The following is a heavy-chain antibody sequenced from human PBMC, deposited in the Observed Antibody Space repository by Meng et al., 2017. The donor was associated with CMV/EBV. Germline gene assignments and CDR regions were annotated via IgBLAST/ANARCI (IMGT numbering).Heavy chain of an antibody. D-gene: IGHD3-3*01. CDR2: INSDGSST. Sequence: GESLKTSCAASGFTFSSYWMHWVRQAPGKGLVWVSRINSDGSSTSYADSVKGRFTISRDNAKNTLYLQMNSLRAEDTAVYYCAKVKFWSGPLDVWGQGTRSPSP. CDR1: GFTFSSYW. CDR3: AKVKFWSGPLDV. V-gene: IGHV3-74*01. J-gene: IGHJ6*02.